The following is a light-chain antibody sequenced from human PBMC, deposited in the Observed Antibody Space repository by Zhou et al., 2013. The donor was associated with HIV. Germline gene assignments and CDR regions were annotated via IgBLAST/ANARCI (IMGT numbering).Light chain of an antibody. CDR1: EGIGSW. CDR3: QQSYSTLTWT. V-gene: IGKV1-12*01. CDR2: GAS. Sequence: DIQMTQSPSSVSASVGDRVTITCRASEGIGSWLAWYQQKPGEVPKLLIYGASNLLSGVPSRFSGSGSGTDFTLTISSLQPEDFATYYCQQSYSTLTWTFGQGTKVEIK. J-gene: IGKJ1*01.